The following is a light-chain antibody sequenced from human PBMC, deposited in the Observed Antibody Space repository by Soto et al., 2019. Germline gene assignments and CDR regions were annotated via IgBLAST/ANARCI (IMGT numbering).Light chain of an antibody. V-gene: IGLV2-14*01. CDR3: QSFDSHVLGLL. J-gene: IGLJ2*01. Sequence: QSVLTQPASVSGSPGQSITISCTGTSSDVGGYNYVSWYQQHPGKAPKLMIYEVSNRPSGVSNRFSGSKSGNTASLTISGLQAEDEADYYCQSFDSHVLGLLFGVGTKLTVL. CDR1: SSDVGGYNY. CDR2: EVS.